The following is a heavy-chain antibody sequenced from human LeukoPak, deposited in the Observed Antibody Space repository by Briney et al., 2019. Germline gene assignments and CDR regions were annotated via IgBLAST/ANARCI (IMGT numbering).Heavy chain of an antibody. J-gene: IGHJ4*02. CDR3: ARKAGSGWLFDY. V-gene: IGHV4-59*08. Sequence: SETLSLTCTVSGGSISSYYWNWIRQPPGRGLEWIGCIYYSGSTNYNPSLKSRVTISVDTSKNQFSLKLSSVTAADTAVYYCARKAGSGWLFDYWGQGTLVTVSS. CDR2: IYYSGST. D-gene: IGHD6-19*01. CDR1: GGSISSYY.